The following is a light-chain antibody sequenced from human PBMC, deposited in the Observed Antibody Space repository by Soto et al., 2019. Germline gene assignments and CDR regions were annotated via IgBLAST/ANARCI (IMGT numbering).Light chain of an antibody. Sequence: VMTQSPATLSLAPGGRATISCRASQSVGSNLAWYQQKPGQAPRLLIYGASTRATGIPARFSGSGSGTDFTLTISSLKPEDFETYYCQQANSYPWTFGQGTKVDI. CDR3: QQANSYPWT. J-gene: IGKJ1*01. CDR2: GAS. V-gene: IGKV3-15*01. CDR1: QSVGSN.